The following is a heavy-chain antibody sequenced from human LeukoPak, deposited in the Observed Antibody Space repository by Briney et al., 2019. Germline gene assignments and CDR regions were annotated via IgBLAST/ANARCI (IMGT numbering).Heavy chain of an antibody. D-gene: IGHD3-16*01. CDR1: GFTFSSYS. V-gene: IGHV3-21*01. J-gene: IGHJ4*02. CDR3: GRDPDHGAVDY. CDR2: ISSSSSYI. Sequence: PGTSLRLSCAASGFTFSSYSMNWVRQAPGKGLEWVSSISSSSSYIYYADSVKGRFTISRDNAKNSLYLQMNSLRVEDTAVYYCGRDPDHGAVDYWGQGTLVTVSS.